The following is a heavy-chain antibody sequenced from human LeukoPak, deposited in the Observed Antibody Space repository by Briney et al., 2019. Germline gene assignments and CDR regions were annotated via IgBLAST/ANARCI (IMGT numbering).Heavy chain of an antibody. Sequence: GGSLRLSCAASGFTFSSFGMHWVRQAPGKGLEWISFIRYDGSNKYYTDSVKGRFTISRDNSQNTLYLQMNSLRTEDTALYFCAKDRTMAADGTYFNYWGQGTLVTVSS. J-gene: IGHJ4*02. CDR3: AKDRTMAADGTYFNY. D-gene: IGHD6-13*01. CDR2: IRYDGSNK. V-gene: IGHV3-30*02. CDR1: GFTFSSFG.